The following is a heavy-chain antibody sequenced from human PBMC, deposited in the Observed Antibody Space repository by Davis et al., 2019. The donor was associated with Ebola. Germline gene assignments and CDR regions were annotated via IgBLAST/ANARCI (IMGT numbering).Heavy chain of an antibody. J-gene: IGHJ5*02. D-gene: IGHD1-26*01. V-gene: IGHV1-3*01. CDR1: GYTFTSYA. Sequence: ASVKVSCKASGYTFTSYAMHWVRQAPGQRLEWMGWINAGNGNTKYSQKFQGRVTITRDTSASTAYMELSSLRSEDTAVYYCARGGQGVGAGRWLDPWGQGNLVIVSS. CDR2: INAGNGNT. CDR3: ARGGQGVGAGRWLDP.